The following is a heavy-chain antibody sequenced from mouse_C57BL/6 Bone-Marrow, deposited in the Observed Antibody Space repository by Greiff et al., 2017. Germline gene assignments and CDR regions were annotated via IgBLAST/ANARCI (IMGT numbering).Heavy chain of an antibody. CDR1: GFTFSDYY. Sequence: EVQRVESEGGLVQPGSSMKLSCTASGFTFSDYYMAWVRPVPEKGLEWVAHINYDGSSTYYLDSLKSRFIISSDYAKNILYLQMSSLKSEDTATYDCASDGPYFAYWGQGTLVTVSA. J-gene: IGHJ3*01. CDR3: ASDGPYFAY. CDR2: INYDGSST. V-gene: IGHV5-16*01.